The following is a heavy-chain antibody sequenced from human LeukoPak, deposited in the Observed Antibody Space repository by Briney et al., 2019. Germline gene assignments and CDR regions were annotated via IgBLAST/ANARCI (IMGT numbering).Heavy chain of an antibody. Sequence: PRGSLRLSCAASGFIFSNYGMHWVRQAPGKGLEWVAVVSYDGSNKYYADSVKGRFTISRDNSKNTLSLQMSSLRAEDTAVYYCAKAETMTQRGYFDYWGQGTLVTVSS. CDR3: AKAETMTQRGYFDY. CDR1: GFIFSNYG. D-gene: IGHD1-1*01. V-gene: IGHV3-30*18. CDR2: VSYDGSNK. J-gene: IGHJ4*02.